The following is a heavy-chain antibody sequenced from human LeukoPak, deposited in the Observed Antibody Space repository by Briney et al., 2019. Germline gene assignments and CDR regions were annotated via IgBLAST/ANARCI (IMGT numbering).Heavy chain of an antibody. CDR3: ARLAAAGEFDP. V-gene: IGHV4-61*01. CDR1: GGSVSSGSYY. J-gene: IGHJ5*02. D-gene: IGHD6-13*01. Sequence: PSETLSLTCTVSGGSVSSGSYYWSWIRQPPGKGLEWIGYIYYSGSTNYNPSLKSRVTISVDTSKNQFSLKLSSVTAADTAVYCCARLAAAGEFDPWGQGTLVTVSS. CDR2: IYYSGST.